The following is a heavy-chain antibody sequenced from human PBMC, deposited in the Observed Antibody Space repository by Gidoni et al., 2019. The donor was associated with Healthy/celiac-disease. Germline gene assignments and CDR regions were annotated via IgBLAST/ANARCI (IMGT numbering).Heavy chain of an antibody. CDR1: GFTFSSYA. CDR2: ISGSGGST. CDR3: AKDLPTGFITMVRGVLFDY. J-gene: IGHJ4*02. V-gene: IGHV3-23*01. D-gene: IGHD3-10*01. Sequence: EVQLLESGGGLVQPGGSLSLSCAASGFTFSSYAMSWVRQAPGKGLEWVSAISGSGGSTYYADSVKGRFTISRDNSKNTLYLQMNSLRAEDTAVYYCAKDLPTGFITMVRGVLFDYWGQGTLVTVSS.